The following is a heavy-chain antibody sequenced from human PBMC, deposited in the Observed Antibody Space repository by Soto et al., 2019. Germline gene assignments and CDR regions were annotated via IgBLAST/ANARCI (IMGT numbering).Heavy chain of an antibody. CDR3: AKVRHYYDSSGYYS. CDR1: GFTFSSYG. V-gene: IGHV3-30*18. J-gene: IGHJ4*02. CDR2: ISYDGSNK. Sequence: GESLKISCAASGFTFSSYGMHWVRQAPGKGLEWVAVISYDGSNKYYADSVKGRFTISRDNSKNTLYLQMNSLRAEDTAVYYCAKVRHYYDSSGYYSWGQGTLVTVSS. D-gene: IGHD3-22*01.